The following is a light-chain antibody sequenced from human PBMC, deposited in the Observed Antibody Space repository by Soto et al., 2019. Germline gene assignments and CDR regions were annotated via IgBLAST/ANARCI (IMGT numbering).Light chain of an antibody. J-gene: IGLJ3*02. CDR1: TSNVGTYKF. V-gene: IGLV2-23*01. CDR2: EGS. CDR3: SSYAGGSSRV. Sequence: QSALTQPASVSGSPVQSITISCTGTTSNVGTYKFVSWYQYHPGKAPKLIIYEGSKRPSGVSSRFSGSKSGNTASLTISGLQADDDGDYYCSSYAGGSSRVFGGGTKLTVL.